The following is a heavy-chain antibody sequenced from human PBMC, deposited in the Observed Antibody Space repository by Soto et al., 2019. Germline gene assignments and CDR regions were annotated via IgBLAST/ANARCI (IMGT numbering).Heavy chain of an antibody. CDR1: GFAFSTYA. CDR2: ISDSGGTT. Sequence: GGSLRLSCAASGFAFSTYAMTWVRQAPGKGLEWVSSISDSGGTTFYADSVKGRFTVSRANSKNTLYLQMNSLRAEDTALYYCAKELSYNSGRPFDYWGQGTLVTVSS. CDR3: AKELSYNSGRPFDY. J-gene: IGHJ4*01. D-gene: IGHD3-10*01. V-gene: IGHV3-23*01.